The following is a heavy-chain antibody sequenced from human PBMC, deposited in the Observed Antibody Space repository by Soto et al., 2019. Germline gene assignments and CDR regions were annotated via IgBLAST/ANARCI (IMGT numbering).Heavy chain of an antibody. CDR2: FDPEDGET. J-gene: IGHJ4*02. D-gene: IGHD6-19*01. V-gene: IGHV1-24*01. Sequence: QVQLVQSGAEVKKPGASVKVSCKVSGYTLTELSMHWVRQAPGKGLEWMGGFDPEDGETIYAQKFQGRVTMTEDTSTDTAYLELSSLRSEDTAVYYCATVRIAVAEDARAFDYWGQGTLVTVSS. CDR1: GYTLTELS. CDR3: ATVRIAVAEDARAFDY.